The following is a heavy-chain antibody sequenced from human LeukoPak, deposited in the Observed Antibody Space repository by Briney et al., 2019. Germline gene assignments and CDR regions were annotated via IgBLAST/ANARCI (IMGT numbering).Heavy chain of an antibody. CDR2: MNPNSGNT. CDR1: GYTFTSYD. V-gene: IGHV1-8*03. CDR3: ALNPDSSGYWWFDP. D-gene: IGHD3-22*01. J-gene: IGHJ5*02. Sequence: GASVKVSCKDSGYTFTSYDINWVRQATGQGLEWMGWMNPNSGNTGYAQKFQGRVTITRNTSISTAYMELSSLRSEDTAVYYCALNPDSSGYWWFDPWGQGTLVTVSS.